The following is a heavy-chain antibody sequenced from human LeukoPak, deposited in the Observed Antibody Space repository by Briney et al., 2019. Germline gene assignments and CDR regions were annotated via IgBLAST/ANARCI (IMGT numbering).Heavy chain of an antibody. CDR1: GFTFRNYP. CDR3: TTHSVVVGFSSNCCTDY. Sequence: PGRSLRLSCAASGFTFRNYPLHWVRQAPGKGLEWVGRIKTKTDGGTTDYGSPVKGRFSISRDDSKNMLYLQMNSLKIEDTAVYYCTTHSVVVGFSSNCCTDYWGQGTLVTVSS. D-gene: IGHD2-2*01. J-gene: IGHJ4*02. V-gene: IGHV3-15*01. CDR2: IKTKTDGGTT.